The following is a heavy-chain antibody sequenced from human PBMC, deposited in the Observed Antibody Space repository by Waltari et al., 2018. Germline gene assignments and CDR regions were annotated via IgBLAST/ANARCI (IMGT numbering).Heavy chain of an antibody. CDR1: GYTFTGYS. V-gene: IGHV1-2*02. CDR2: IKPNSGGT. Sequence: QVQLVQSGAEVKKPGASVKVSCKASGYTFTGYSMPWVRQAPGQGLEWMGWIKPNSGGTNYAQKCQGRVTMTRDTSISTAYMELSRLRSDDTAVYYCARGREVQGVITDYWGQGTLVTVSS. CDR3: ARGREVQGVITDY. J-gene: IGHJ4*02. D-gene: IGHD3-10*01.